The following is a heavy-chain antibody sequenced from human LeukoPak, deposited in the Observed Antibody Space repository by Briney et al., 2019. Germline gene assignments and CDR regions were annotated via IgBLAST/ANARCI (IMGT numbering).Heavy chain of an antibody. D-gene: IGHD3-10*01. J-gene: IGHJ5*02. V-gene: IGHV3-23*01. CDR1: GFTFSTYA. CDR3: ARGRGLWFGEYL. CDR2: ISGGGDMT. Sequence: GGSLRLSCAASGFTFSTYAMSWVRQAPGRGLEWVSTISGGGDMTFSADSVKGRFSISRDDSKNTLFLHMNSLRAEDTAVYYCARGRGLWFGEYLWGQGTLVTVSS.